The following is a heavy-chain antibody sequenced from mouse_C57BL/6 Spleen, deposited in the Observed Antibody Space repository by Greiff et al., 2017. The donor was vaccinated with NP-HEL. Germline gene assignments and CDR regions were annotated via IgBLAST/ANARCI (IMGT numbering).Heavy chain of an antibody. CDR1: GFSFNTYA. D-gene: IGHD1-1*01. CDR3: VSLLDYYGIAMDY. CDR2: IRSKSNNYAT. V-gene: IGHV10-1*01. J-gene: IGHJ4*01. Sequence: EVKLVESGGGLVQPKGSLKLSCAASGFSFNTYAMNWVRQAPGKGLEWVARIRSKSNNYATYYADSVKDRFTISRDDSESMLYLQMNNLKTEDTAMYYCVSLLDYYGIAMDYWGQGTSVTVSS.